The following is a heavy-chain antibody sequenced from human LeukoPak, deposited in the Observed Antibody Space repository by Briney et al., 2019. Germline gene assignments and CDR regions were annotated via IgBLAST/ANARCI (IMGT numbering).Heavy chain of an antibody. D-gene: IGHD6-13*01. Sequence: SETLSLTCTVSGGSISSSSYYWGWIRQPPGKGLEWIGSIYYSGSTYYNPSLKSRVTISVDTSKNQFSLKLSSVTAADTAVYYCARTAAAAGTAHDYWGQGTLVTVPS. J-gene: IGHJ4*02. CDR2: IYYSGST. CDR3: ARTAAAAGTAHDY. V-gene: IGHV4-39*07. CDR1: GGSISSSSYY.